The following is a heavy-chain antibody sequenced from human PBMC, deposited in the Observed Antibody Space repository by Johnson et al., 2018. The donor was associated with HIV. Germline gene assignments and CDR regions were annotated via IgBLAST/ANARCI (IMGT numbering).Heavy chain of an antibody. Sequence: QVQLVESGGGVVRPGRSLRLSCAASGFTFSSYAMHWVRQAPAKGLEWVAVISYDGSDKYYADSVKGRFTISRDNSKNTLYLQMNSLRAEDTAVYYCARDPRLGELKIDRRGYAFDVWGHGTMVIVSA. CDR3: ARDPRLGELKIDRRGYAFDV. CDR2: ISYDGSDK. CDR1: GFTFSSYA. D-gene: IGHD3-16*01. V-gene: IGHV3-30*04. J-gene: IGHJ3*01.